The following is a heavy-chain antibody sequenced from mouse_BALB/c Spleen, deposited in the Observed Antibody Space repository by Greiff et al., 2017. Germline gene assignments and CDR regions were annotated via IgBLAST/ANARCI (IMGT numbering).Heavy chain of an antibody. CDR3: ARGTTVVANYAMDY. Sequence: EVKLQESGAELVRPGALVKLSCKASGFNIKDYYMHWVKQRPEQGLEWIGWIDPENGNTIYDPKFQGKASITADTSSNTAYLQLSSLTSEDTAVYYCARGTTVVANYAMDYWGQGTSVTVSS. CDR1: GFNIKDYY. V-gene: IGHV14-1*02. J-gene: IGHJ4*01. CDR2: IDPENGNT. D-gene: IGHD1-1*01.